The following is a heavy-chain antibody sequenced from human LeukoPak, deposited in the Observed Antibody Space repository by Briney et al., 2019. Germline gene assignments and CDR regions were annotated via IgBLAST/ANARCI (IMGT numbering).Heavy chain of an antibody. CDR3: ARTDCSGGSCPIDY. CDR1: GYSFTNYA. V-gene: IGHV1-3*01. CDR2: INAGNGDT. J-gene: IGHJ4*02. D-gene: IGHD2-15*01. Sequence: ASVKVSCKASGYSFTNYAMHWVRQAPGQRLEWMGWINAGNGDTKYSQNFQGRVTMTTDTSTSTAYMELRSLRSDDTAVYYCARTDCSGGSCPIDYWGQGTLVTVSS.